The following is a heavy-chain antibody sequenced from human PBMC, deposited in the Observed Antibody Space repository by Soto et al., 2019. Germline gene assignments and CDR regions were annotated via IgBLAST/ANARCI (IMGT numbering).Heavy chain of an antibody. CDR1: GGPFSSYW. CDR2: INQDGSEK. Sequence: AGGSLRLSCAASGGPFSSYWMSWVRQAPGKGLEWVANINQDGSEKYYVDSVTGRFTISRDNAKNSLYLQMNSLRDEDTAVYYCAREWNPLNWFDPWGQGTLVTVSS. CDR3: AREWNPLNWFDP. V-gene: IGHV3-7*01. J-gene: IGHJ5*02. D-gene: IGHD1-1*01.